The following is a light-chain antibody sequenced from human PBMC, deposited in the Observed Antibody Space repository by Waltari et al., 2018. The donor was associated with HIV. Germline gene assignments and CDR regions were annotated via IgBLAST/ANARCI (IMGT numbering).Light chain of an antibody. J-gene: IGKJ4*01. Sequence: EIVMTQSPATLSVSPGEGATISCRASQSVSSNVAWYQQKPGQAPRLLIYGASTRDTGIPARFSGSGSGTEFTLTISSLQSEDFAVYYCQQYNNWPALTFGGGTKVEIK. V-gene: IGKV3-15*01. CDR1: QSVSSN. CDR3: QQYNNWPALT. CDR2: GAS.